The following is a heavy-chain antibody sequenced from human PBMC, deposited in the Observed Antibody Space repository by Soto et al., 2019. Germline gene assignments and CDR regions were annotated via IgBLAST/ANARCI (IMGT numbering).Heavy chain of an antibody. D-gene: IGHD6-13*01. CDR1: GFTFSSYA. CDR2: ISGSGGST. V-gene: IGHV3-23*01. Sequence: PGGSLRLSCAASGFTFSSYAMSWVRQAPGKGLEWVSAISGSGGSTYYADSVKGRFTISRDNSKNTLYLQMTSLRAEDTAVYYCAYPGPYLGYSSSWYILDYWGQGTMVPVSS. J-gene: IGHJ4*02. CDR3: AYPGPYLGYSSSWYILDY.